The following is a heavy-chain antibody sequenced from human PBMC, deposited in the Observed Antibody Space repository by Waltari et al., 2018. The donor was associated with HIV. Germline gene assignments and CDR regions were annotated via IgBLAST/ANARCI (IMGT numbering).Heavy chain of an antibody. CDR2: ISSSSSYI. D-gene: IGHD3-22*01. Sequence: EVQLVESGGGLVKRGGSLKLSCADSGFPFSRYCMNWVGQAPGKGLEWVSSISSSSSYIYYADSVKGRFTISRDNAKNSLYLQMNSLRAEDTAVYYCARDSGPYYYDSSGYASFDYWGQGTLVTVSS. J-gene: IGHJ4*02. V-gene: IGHV3-21*01. CDR1: GFPFSRYC. CDR3: ARDSGPYYYDSSGYASFDY.